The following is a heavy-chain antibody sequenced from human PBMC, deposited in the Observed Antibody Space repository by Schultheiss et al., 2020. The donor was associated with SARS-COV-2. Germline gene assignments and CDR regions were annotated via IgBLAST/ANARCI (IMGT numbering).Heavy chain of an antibody. Sequence: GGSLRLSCTASGFTFSSYEMNWVRQAPGKGLEYVSAISSNGGSTYYADSVKGRFTISRDNSKNTLYLQMSSLRAEDTAVYYCVKDDYSNYVEGYWGQGTLVTVSS. CDR1: GFTFSSYE. D-gene: IGHD4-11*01. CDR2: ISSNGGST. V-gene: IGHV3-64D*06. J-gene: IGHJ4*02. CDR3: VKDDYSNYVEGY.